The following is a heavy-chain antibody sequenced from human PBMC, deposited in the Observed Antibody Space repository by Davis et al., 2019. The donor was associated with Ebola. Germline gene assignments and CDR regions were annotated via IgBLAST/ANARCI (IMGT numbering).Heavy chain of an antibody. Sequence: GESLKISCVASGFTFSSYEMNWVRQAPGKGLEWVSYISSSSSTIYYADSVKGRFTISRDNAKNSLYLQMNSLRAEDTAVYFCARAGGWRRSSYHYPMDVWGQGTTVIVSS. V-gene: IGHV3-48*03. J-gene: IGHJ6*02. CDR3: ARAGGWRRSSYHYPMDV. CDR1: GFTFSSYE. D-gene: IGHD5-12*01. CDR2: ISSSSSTI.